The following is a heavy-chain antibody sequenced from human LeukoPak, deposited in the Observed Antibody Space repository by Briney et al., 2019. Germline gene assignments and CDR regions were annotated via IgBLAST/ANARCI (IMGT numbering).Heavy chain of an antibody. CDR3: ARDNGDWFDP. Sequence: GGSLRLSCAASGFTFSSYSMNWVRQAPGKGVEWVSYISSSSSTIYYADSVKGRFTISRDNAKNSLYLQMNSLRAEDTAVYYCARDNGDWFDPWGQGTLVTVSS. CDR1: GFTFSSYS. V-gene: IGHV3-48*01. CDR2: ISSSSSTI. D-gene: IGHD4-17*01. J-gene: IGHJ5*02.